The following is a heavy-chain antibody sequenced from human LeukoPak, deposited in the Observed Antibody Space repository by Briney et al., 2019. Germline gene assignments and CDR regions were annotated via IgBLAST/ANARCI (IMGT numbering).Heavy chain of an antibody. J-gene: IGHJ4*02. CDR2: ISGSAHKI. CDR1: GITFSNYA. V-gene: IGHV3-23*01. D-gene: IGHD5-18*01. CDR3: AGRVTGYSSGYVY. Sequence: PGGSLRLSCVASGITFSNYAVSWVCQAPEKGLDWVSVISGSAHKIRYADSVKGRFTISRDNSENIVYLQMNNLRAEDTAVYYCAGRVTGYSSGYVYWGQGTLSPSPQ.